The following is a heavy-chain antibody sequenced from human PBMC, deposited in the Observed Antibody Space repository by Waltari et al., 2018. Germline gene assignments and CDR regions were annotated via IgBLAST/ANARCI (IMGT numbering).Heavy chain of an antibody. V-gene: IGHV3-53*01. CDR1: GFNVSGTY. Sequence: EVQLVESGGGLVQPGGSLRLSCAAAGFNVSGTYMSRVRHAPGKGLECVSVIYSGGSTYYADSVKGRFTISRDNSKNTLYLQMNSLSAEDTAVYYCARGISEWDPTWYYFDYWGHGTLVTVSS. CDR2: IYSGGST. CDR3: ARGISEWDPTWYYFDY. D-gene: IGHD3-3*01. J-gene: IGHJ4*01.